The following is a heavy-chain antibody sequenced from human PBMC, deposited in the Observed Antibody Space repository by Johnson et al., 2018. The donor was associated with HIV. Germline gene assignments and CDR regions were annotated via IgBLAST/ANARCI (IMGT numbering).Heavy chain of an antibody. CDR3: ARHYYDSSGYSLDAFDI. CDR2: ISYDGTNK. CDR1: GFTFSSYA. J-gene: IGHJ3*02. Sequence: QVQLMESGGGVVQPGRSLRLSCAASGFTFSSYAMHWVRQAPGKGLEWVALISYDGTNKKYTDSVKGRFTVSRDNSKNTLYLQMNSLRAEDTAMYYCARHYYDSSGYSLDAFDIWGQGTMVTVSS. D-gene: IGHD3-22*01. V-gene: IGHV3-30*04.